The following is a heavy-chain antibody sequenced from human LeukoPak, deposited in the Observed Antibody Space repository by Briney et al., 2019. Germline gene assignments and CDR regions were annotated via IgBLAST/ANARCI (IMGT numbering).Heavy chain of an antibody. V-gene: IGHV4-34*01. CDR2: INHSGST. CDR3: ARDKGTSYLSSFDY. Sequence: SETLSLACAVYGGSFSGYYWSWIRQPPGKGLEWIGEINHSGSTNYNPSLKSRVTISVDTSKNQFSLKLSSVTAADTAVYYCARDKGTSYLSSFDYWGQGTLVTVSS. J-gene: IGHJ4*02. CDR1: GGSFSGYY. D-gene: IGHD6-6*01.